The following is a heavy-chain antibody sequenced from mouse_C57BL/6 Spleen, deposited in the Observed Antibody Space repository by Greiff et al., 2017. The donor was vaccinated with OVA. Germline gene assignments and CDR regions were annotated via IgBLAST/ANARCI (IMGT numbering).Heavy chain of an antibody. CDR3: ARKGGNEYFDV. Sequence: QVQLQQSGAELVRPGTSVKLSCKASGYTFTSYWMHWVKQRPGQGLEWIGVIDPSDSYTNYNQKFKGKATLTVDTSSSTAYMQLSSLTSEDSAVYYCARKGGNEYFDVWGTGTTVTVSS. J-gene: IGHJ1*03. CDR2: IDPSDSYT. D-gene: IGHD2-1*01. V-gene: IGHV1-59*01. CDR1: GYTFTSYW.